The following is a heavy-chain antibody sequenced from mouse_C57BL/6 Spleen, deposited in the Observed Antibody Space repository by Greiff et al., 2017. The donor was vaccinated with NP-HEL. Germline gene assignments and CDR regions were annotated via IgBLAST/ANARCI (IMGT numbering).Heavy chain of an antibody. CDR1: GYTFTSYW. CDR2: IDPSDSYT. CDR3: ARGARYFDV. D-gene: IGHD3-1*01. J-gene: IGHJ1*03. Sequence: QVQLKQPGAELVMPGASVKLSCKASGYTFTSYWMHWVKQRPGQGLEWIGEIDPSDSYTNYNQKFKGKSTLTVDKSSSTAYMQLSSLTSEDSAVYYCARGARYFDVWGTGTTVTVSS. V-gene: IGHV1-69*01.